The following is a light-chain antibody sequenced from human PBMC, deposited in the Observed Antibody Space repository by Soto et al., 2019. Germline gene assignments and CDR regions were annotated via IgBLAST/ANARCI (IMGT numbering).Light chain of an antibody. CDR2: AAC. J-gene: IGKJ2*01. CDR3: QQGSSAPFT. CDR1: QSISNY. V-gene: IGKV1-39*01. Sequence: DIQMTQSPSSLSASVGDRVTITCRASQSISNYLNYYQQKPGKAPKVLIYAACSLQSGISSRFSGSGSGTDFTLTITSLQPEDFATYYCQQGSSAPFTFGPGTQLEV.